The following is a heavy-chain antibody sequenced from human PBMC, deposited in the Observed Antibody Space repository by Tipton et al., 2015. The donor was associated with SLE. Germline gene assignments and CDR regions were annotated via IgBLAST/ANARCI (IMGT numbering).Heavy chain of an antibody. CDR2: IYYGGST. Sequence: TLSLTCTVSGGSINSYFWSWIRQPPGKGLEWIGNIYYGGSTNYNPPLKSRVTMSVDTSKNQIPLKLSSVTAADTAVYYCARDVAQAAVPLFEYWGQGTLVTVSS. D-gene: IGHD2-2*01. CDR1: GGSINSYF. CDR3: ARDVAQAAVPLFEY. J-gene: IGHJ4*02. V-gene: IGHV4-59*01.